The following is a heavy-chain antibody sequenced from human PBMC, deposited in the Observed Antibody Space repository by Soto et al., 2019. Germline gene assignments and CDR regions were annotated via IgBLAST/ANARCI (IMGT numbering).Heavy chain of an antibody. CDR3: ALIRNYDAFDI. Sequence: GGSLRLSCAASGFTFSSYGMHWVRQAPGKGLEWVAVISYDGTSKYYADSVKGRFTISRDNSKNTLYLQMNSLRAEDTAVYYCALIRNYDAFDIWGQGTMVSVSS. D-gene: IGHD1-1*01. CDR1: GFTFSSYG. CDR2: ISYDGTSK. V-gene: IGHV3-30*03. J-gene: IGHJ3*02.